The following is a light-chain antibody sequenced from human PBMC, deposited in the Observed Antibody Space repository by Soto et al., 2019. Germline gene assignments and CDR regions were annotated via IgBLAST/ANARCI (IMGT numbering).Light chain of an antibody. CDR1: QSISGH. V-gene: IGKV1-39*01. Sequence: DIRMTQSPSSLSASVGDTVTITCRASQSISGHLNWYQQKPGKAPNLLMYTASNLQSGVPSRFSGSGSGTDFTLKINRVEAEDVGTYYCMQALQSLTFGQGTRLEIK. CDR3: MQALQSLT. J-gene: IGKJ5*01. CDR2: TAS.